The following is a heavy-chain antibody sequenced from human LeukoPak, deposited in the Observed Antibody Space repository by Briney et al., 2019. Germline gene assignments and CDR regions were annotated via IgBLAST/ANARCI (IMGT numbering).Heavy chain of an antibody. J-gene: IGHJ3*02. CDR3: AREELLPKRTNAFDI. Sequence: PSETLSLTCTVSGGSISSYYWIWIRQPPGKGLEWIGYIYYSGSTNYNPSLKSRVTISVDTSKNQFSLKLSSVTAAATAVYYCAREELLPKRTNAFDIWGQGTMVTVSS. CDR2: IYYSGST. V-gene: IGHV4-59*01. CDR1: GGSISSYY. D-gene: IGHD1-7*01.